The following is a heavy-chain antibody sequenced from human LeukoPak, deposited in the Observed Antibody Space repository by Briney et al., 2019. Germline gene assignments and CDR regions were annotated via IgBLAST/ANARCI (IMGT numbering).Heavy chain of an antibody. J-gene: IGHJ5*02. CDR2: IYYSGST. CDR1: GGSISSSSYY. D-gene: IGHD5/OR15-5a*01. CDR3: ARHGESTIFSWFDP. Sequence: SETLSLTCTVSGGSISSSSYYWGWIRQPPGKGLEWIGSIYYSGSTYYNPSLKSRVTISVDTSKNQFSLKLSSVTAADTAVYYCARHGESTIFSWFDPRGQGTLVTVSS. V-gene: IGHV4-39*01.